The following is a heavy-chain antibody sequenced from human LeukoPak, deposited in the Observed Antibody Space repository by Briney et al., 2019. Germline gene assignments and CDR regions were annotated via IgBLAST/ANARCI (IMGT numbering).Heavy chain of an antibody. Sequence: SETLSLTCTVSGGSISSSTYYWGWLRQPPGKGLDWIGSIYYSGSTYYNPSLKSRVTLSIDTSENQLFLRLTSVTAADTAIYYCARQNSVGVATVLPDYFDYWGQGTLVTVSS. D-gene: IGHD5-12*01. V-gene: IGHV4-39*07. CDR1: GGSISSSTYY. CDR3: ARQNSVGVATVLPDYFDY. CDR2: IYYSGST. J-gene: IGHJ4*02.